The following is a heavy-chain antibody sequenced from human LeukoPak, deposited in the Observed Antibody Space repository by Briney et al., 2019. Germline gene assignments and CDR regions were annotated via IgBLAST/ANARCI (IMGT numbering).Heavy chain of an antibody. V-gene: IGHV4-34*01. D-gene: IGHD6-13*01. CDR2: INHSGST. CDR3: ARGLGIGHYYYYYGMDV. Sequence: SETLSLTCAVYGGSFSGYYWSWIRQPPGKGLEWIGEINHSGSTNYNPSLKSRVTISVDTSKNQFSLKLSSVTAADTAVYYCARGLGIGHYYYYYGMDVWGQGTTVTVAS. J-gene: IGHJ6*02. CDR1: GGSFSGYY.